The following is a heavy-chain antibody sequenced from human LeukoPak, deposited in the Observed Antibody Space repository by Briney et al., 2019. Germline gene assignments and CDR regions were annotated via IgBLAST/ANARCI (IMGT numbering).Heavy chain of an antibody. CDR1: GGSFSGYY. CDR3: ARGRYFEI. D-gene: IGHD3-9*01. Sequence: SETLSLTCAVYGGSFSGYYWSWIRQPPGKGLEWIGEINHSGSTNYNPSLKSRVTISVDTSKNQFSLKPSSVTAADTAVYYCARGRYFEIWGQGTMVTVSS. V-gene: IGHV4-34*01. J-gene: IGHJ3*02. CDR2: INHSGST.